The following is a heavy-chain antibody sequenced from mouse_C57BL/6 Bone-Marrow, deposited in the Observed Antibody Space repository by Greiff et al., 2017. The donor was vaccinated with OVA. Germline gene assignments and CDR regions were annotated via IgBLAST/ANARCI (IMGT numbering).Heavy chain of an antibody. J-gene: IGHJ3*01. CDR1: GYTFTSYW. V-gene: IGHV1-55*01. D-gene: IGHD2-5*01. CDR3: ARYSNHY. CDR2: IYPGSGST. Sequence: VQLQQSGAELVKPGASVKMSCKASGYTFTSYWITWVKRRPGQGLEWIGDIYPGSGSTNYNEKFKSKATLTVDTSSSTAYMQLSSLTSEDSAVYYCARYSNHYWGQGTLVTVSA.